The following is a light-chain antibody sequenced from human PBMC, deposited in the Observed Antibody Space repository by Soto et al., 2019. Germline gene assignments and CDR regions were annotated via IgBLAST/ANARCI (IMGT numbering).Light chain of an antibody. V-gene: IGKV1-39*01. CDR1: QSIKNY. CDR3: QQGYSTTPIT. CDR2: GAS. Sequence: DIQMTQSPSSLSAAIGDRVTITCRASQSIKNYLNWYQHKPGAAPKPLIFGASNLESGVPSRFSGSGSGTEFTLSISRLQPEDFATYYCQQGYSTTPITFGQGTRLEIK. J-gene: IGKJ5*01.